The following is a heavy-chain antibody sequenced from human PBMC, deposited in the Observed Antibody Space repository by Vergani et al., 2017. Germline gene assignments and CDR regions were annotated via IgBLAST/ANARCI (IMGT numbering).Heavy chain of an antibody. CDR1: GVSIRTTSYY. CDR2: LLYSGTA. J-gene: IGHJ3*01. Sequence: QLQLQESGPGLVKPSETLSLTCSVSGVSIRTTSYYWGWIRQSPGKGLEWIGSLLYSGTAYYNPSLESRVTISADTSKNQFSLRLNSVTAADTAVYSCARPLREGRDGYVTGAFDLWGQGTVVIVSS. CDR3: ARPLREGRDGYVTGAFDL. D-gene: IGHD5-24*01. V-gene: IGHV4-39*01.